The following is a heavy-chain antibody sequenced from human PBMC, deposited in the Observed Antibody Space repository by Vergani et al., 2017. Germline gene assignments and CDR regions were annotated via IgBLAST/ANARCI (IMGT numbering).Heavy chain of an antibody. CDR1: GFTFIMHA. D-gene: IGHD6-19*01. V-gene: IGHV3-23*01. CDR2: LSASDRRT. Sequence: EVQLLESGGDLVQPGGSLRLSCAASGFTFIMHAMSWVRQAPGKGLEWVSTLSASDRRTHYADSVKGRFTISRDNSKNTLYLQMNSLRAEDTAVYYCAKVGSSGEIDAFDIWGQGTMVTVSS. CDR3: AKVGSSGEIDAFDI. J-gene: IGHJ3*02.